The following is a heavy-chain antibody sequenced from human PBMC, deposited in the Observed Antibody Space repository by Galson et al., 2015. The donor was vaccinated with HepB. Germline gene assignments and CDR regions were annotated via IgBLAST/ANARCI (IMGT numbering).Heavy chain of an antibody. CDR2: ISYDGSNK. D-gene: IGHD6-19*01. CDR1: GFTFSSYG. CDR3: AKPTSSGWPHWYFDL. Sequence: SLRLSCAASGFTFSSYGMHWVRQAPGKGLEWVAVISYDGSNKYYADSVKGRFTISRDNSKNTLYLQMNSLRAEDTAVYYCAKPTSSGWPHWYFDLWGRGTLVTVSS. J-gene: IGHJ2*01. V-gene: IGHV3-30*18.